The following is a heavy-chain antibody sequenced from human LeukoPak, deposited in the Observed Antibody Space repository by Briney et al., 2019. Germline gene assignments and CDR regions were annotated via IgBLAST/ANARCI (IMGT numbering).Heavy chain of an antibody. D-gene: IGHD1-26*01. CDR2: ISTSGSRT. V-gene: IGHV3-23*01. CDR3: AKDGAACGFDRATCYLDV. J-gene: IGHJ6*03. Sequence: GGSLRLSCAASGFTFSSYAMSWVRQAPGKGLEWVSGISTSGSRTDYAASVKGRFTISRDISENTVYLKMDSLRAEDTAVYYCAKDGAACGFDRATCYLDVWGKGTTVTVS. CDR1: GFTFSSYA.